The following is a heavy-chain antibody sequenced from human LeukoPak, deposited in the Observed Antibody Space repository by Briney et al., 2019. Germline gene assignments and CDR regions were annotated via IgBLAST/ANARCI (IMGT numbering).Heavy chain of an antibody. J-gene: IGHJ3*02. CDR1: GDSVSSNSAA. V-gene: IGHV6-1*01. CDR3: ARFYYDTSGHGAFDS. Sequence: SHTLSLTCAISGDSVSSNSAAWNWIRQSPSRGLEWLGRTYYRSKWYNDYAVSVKSRITINTDTTKYQFSLQLNSVTPEDTAYYYCARFYYDTSGHGAFDSWGQGTMVSVCS. D-gene: IGHD3-22*01. CDR2: TYYRSKWYN.